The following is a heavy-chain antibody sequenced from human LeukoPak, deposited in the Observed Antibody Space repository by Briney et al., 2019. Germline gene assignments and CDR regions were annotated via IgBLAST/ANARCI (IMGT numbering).Heavy chain of an antibody. D-gene: IGHD6-19*01. J-gene: IGHJ6*02. Sequence: GGSLRLSCAASGFTVSSDYMSWVRQAPGKGLEWVSVIYSGGNTYYADSVKGRFTISRDNSKNTLFLQMNSLRAEDTAVYYCARSTIAVAYGMDVWGQGTTVTVSS. CDR3: ARSTIAVAYGMDV. CDR1: GFTVSSDY. V-gene: IGHV3-66*01. CDR2: IYSGGNT.